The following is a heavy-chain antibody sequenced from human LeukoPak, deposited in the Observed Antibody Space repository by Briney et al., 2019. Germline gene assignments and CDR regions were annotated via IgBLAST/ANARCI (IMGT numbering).Heavy chain of an antibody. CDR1: GFTFSSYA. J-gene: IGHJ6*02. V-gene: IGHV3-23*01. D-gene: IGHD4-17*01. CDR2: ISGSGGST. CDR3: AIDYGAHRYYYGMDV. Sequence: GGSLRLSCAASGFTFSSYAMSWVRQAPGKGLEWVSAISGSGGSTYYADSVKSRFTISRDNSKNTLYLQMNSLRAEDTAVYYCAIDYGAHRYYYGMDVWGQGTTVTVSS.